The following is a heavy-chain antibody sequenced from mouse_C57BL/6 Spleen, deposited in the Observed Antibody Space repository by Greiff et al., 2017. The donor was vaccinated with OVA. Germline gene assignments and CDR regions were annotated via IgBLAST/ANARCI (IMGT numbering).Heavy chain of an antibody. D-gene: IGHD1-1*01. CDR3: ARSYYYGSSFLFDY. Sequence: VQLQQPGAELVKPGASVKMSCKASGYTFTSYWITWVKQRPGQGLEWIGDIYPGSGSTNYNEKFKSKATLTVDTSSSTAYMQLSSLTSEDSAVYYCARSYYYGSSFLFDYWGQGTTLTVSS. J-gene: IGHJ2*01. CDR1: GYTFTSYW. CDR2: IYPGSGST. V-gene: IGHV1-55*01.